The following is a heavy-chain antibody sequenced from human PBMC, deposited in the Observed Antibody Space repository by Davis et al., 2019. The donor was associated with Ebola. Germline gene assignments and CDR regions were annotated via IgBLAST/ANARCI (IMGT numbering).Heavy chain of an antibody. CDR2: ISWNSGSI. CDR3: AKDGYYYGMDV. Sequence: SLKISCAASGFTFDDYAMHWVRQAPGKGLEWVSGISWNSGSIGYADSVKGRFTISRDNVKNSLYLQMNSLRAEDTALYYCAKDGYYYGMDVWGQGTTVTVSS. V-gene: IGHV3-9*01. J-gene: IGHJ6*02. CDR1: GFTFDDYA.